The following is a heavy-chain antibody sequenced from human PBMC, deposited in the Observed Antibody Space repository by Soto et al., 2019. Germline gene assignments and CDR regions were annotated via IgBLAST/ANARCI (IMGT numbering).Heavy chain of an antibody. CDR3: ARDPIGGGAPYYCDY. Sequence: QVQLVQSGAEVKKPGASVKVSCKASGYTFTDYYMHWVRQAPGQGLEWLGWIKPNTGGTNSAQKFQVRVPMTRDTSISTAYLDLSRLTSDDTAVYYCARDPIGGGAPYYCDYWGQGTLVTASS. CDR1: GYTFTDYY. J-gene: IGHJ4*02. D-gene: IGHD3-16*01. CDR2: IKPNTGGT. V-gene: IGHV1-2*02.